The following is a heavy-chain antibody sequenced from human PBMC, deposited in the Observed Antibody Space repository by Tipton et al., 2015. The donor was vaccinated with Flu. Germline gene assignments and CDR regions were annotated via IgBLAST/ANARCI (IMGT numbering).Heavy chain of an antibody. J-gene: IGHJ4*02. D-gene: IGHD1-14*01. CDR1: GDSMRRDYF. V-gene: IGHV4-38-2*02. CDR2: IHRSGNT. Sequence: TLSLTCTVSGDSMRRDYFWGWIRQPPGKGLEWLGNIHRSGNTYYNSSLKSRVTISLDTSKNQFSLKLTSVTAADTAVYYCARAVFKIGPDYWGQGALVTVSS. CDR3: ARAVFKIGPDY.